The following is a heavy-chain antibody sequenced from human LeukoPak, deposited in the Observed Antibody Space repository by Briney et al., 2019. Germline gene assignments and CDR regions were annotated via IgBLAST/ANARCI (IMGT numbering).Heavy chain of an antibody. J-gene: IGHJ4*02. Sequence: KSGGSLRLSCAASGFTFSSYSMNWVRQAPGKGLEWVSSISSSSSYIYYADSVKGRFTISRDNAKNSLYLQMNSLRAEDTAVYYCARDQSYYYDSSGYLTPPFDYWGQGTLVTVSS. V-gene: IGHV3-21*01. D-gene: IGHD3-22*01. CDR1: GFTFSSYS. CDR2: ISSSSSYI. CDR3: ARDQSYYYDSSGYLTPPFDY.